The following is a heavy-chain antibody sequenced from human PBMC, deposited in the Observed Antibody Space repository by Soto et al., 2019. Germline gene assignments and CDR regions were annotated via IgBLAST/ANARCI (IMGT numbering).Heavy chain of an antibody. CDR2: ISGSSGSK. V-gene: IGHV3-11*06. CDR3: ARYAAEVTTFFDH. CDR1: GFIFNDYY. D-gene: IGHD4-17*01. Sequence: GGSLRLSCAASGFIFNDYYMSCIRQAPGKGLEWLSNISGSSGSKKYADAGKGRFTISRDNAKKSLYLEMRSLRAEDTAVYYCARYAAEVTTFFDHWGQGTLVTVSS. J-gene: IGHJ4*02.